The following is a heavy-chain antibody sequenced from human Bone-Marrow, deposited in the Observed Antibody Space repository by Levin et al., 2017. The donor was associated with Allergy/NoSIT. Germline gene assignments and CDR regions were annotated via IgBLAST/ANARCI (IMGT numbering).Heavy chain of an antibody. CDR1: GYTFTDYY. CDR3: ARTTVLTAPFTF. D-gene: IGHD4-17*01. V-gene: IGHV1-2*06. Sequence: PVASVKVSCKTSGYTFTDYYLHWVRQAPGQGLEWMGRINPKTSDSRYAQKFQGRVSMIRDTATSTVYMEVTGLTSDDTAVYYCARTTVLTAPFTFWGQGTLVIVSS. J-gene: IGHJ4*02. CDR2: INPKTSDS.